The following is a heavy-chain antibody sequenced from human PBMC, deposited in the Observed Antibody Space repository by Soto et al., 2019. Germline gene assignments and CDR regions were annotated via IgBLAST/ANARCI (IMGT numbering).Heavy chain of an antibody. CDR3: ATHGGQYCSRTSCYYYYYGMDV. J-gene: IGHJ6*02. Sequence: PGASLKISCKGSGYSFTSYWIGWVRQMPGKGLEWMGIIYPGDSDTRYSPSFQGQVTISADKSISTAYLQWSSLKASDTAMDYCATHGGQYCSRTSCYYYYYGMDVWGQGTTVTVSS. CDR1: GYSFTSYW. D-gene: IGHD2-2*01. CDR2: IYPGDSDT. V-gene: IGHV5-51*01.